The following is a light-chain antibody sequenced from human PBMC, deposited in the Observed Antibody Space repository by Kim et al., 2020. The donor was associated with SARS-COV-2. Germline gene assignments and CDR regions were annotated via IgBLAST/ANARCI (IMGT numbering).Light chain of an antibody. V-gene: IGKV1-39*01. CDR2: AAS. J-gene: IGKJ4*01. CDR3: QQRYSTPLT. CDR1: QSISSY. Sequence: ASVGDRVTITCRASQSISSYLNWYQQKPGKAPKLLIYAASSLQSGVPSRFSGSGSGTDFTLTITSLQPEDFATCYCQQRYSTPLTFGGGTKVDIK.